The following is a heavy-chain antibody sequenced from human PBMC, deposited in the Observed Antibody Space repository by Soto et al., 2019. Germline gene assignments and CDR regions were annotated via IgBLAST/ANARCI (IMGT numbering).Heavy chain of an antibody. CDR3: ARDRSYGSSWLHYFDY. V-gene: IGHV3-7*01. D-gene: IGHD6-13*01. J-gene: IGHJ4*02. CDR2: IKQDGSVK. CDR1: GDSISIYN. Sequence: PSETLSLTCTVSGDSISIYNWNWIRQSPGKGLEWVANIKQDGSVKYYVDSVKGRFTISRDNAKNSLYLQMNSLRDEDTAVYYCARDRSYGSSWLHYFDYWGQGTPVTVSS.